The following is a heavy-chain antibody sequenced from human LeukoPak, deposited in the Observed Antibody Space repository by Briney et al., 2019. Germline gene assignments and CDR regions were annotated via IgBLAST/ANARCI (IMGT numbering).Heavy chain of an antibody. J-gene: IGHJ6*02. V-gene: IGHV3-30*03. Sequence: PGGSLRLSCAASGFTFSSYGMHWVRQAPGKGLEWVAVISYDGSNKYYADSVKGRFTISRDNSKNTLYLQMNSLRAEDTAVYYCATCITMVRGALEDGMDVWGQGTTVTVSS. CDR1: GFTFSSYG. CDR2: ISYDGSNK. CDR3: ATCITMVRGALEDGMDV. D-gene: IGHD3-10*01.